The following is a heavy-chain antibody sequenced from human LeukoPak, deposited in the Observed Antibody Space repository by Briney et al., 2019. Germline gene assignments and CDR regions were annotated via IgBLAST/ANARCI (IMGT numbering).Heavy chain of an antibody. Sequence: PSQTLSLTCAVSGGSISSGGYYWSWIRQPPGKGLEWIGEINHSGSTNYNPSLKSRVTISVDTSKKQFSLKLSSVTAADTAVHYCVTYYFDSSGPKKNYWGQGTLVTVSS. CDR1: GGSISSGGYY. D-gene: IGHD3-22*01. CDR2: INHSGST. V-gene: IGHV4-30-2*01. CDR3: VTYYFDSSGPKKNY. J-gene: IGHJ4*02.